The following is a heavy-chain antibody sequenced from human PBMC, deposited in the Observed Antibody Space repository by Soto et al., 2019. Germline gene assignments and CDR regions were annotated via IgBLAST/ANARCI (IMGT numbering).Heavy chain of an antibody. CDR1: GGSVSSGSYY. CDR3: ARGSITIFGVVSPLDP. D-gene: IGHD3-3*01. J-gene: IGHJ5*02. Sequence: SETLSLTCTVSGGSVSSGSYYWSWTRQPPGKGLEWIGYIYYSGSTNYNPSLKSRVTISVDTSKNQFSLKLSSVTAADTAVYYCARGSITIFGVVSPLDPWGQGTLVTVSS. V-gene: IGHV4-61*01. CDR2: IYYSGST.